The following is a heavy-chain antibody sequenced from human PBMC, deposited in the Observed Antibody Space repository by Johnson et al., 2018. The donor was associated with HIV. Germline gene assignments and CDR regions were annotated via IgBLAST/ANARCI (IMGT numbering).Heavy chain of an antibody. CDR2: IGTAGDT. D-gene: IGHD2/OR15-2a*01. J-gene: IGHJ3*02. CDR3: ARLNIAFDI. V-gene: IGHV3-13*01. CDR1: GFIVSTNY. Sequence: VQLVESGGGVVQPGGSLRLSCAASGFIVSTNYMSWVRQAPGKGLEWVSAIGTAGDTYYPGSVKGRFTISRDNAKNSLYLQMDSLRAKDTAVYYCARLNIAFDIWGQGTMVTVSS.